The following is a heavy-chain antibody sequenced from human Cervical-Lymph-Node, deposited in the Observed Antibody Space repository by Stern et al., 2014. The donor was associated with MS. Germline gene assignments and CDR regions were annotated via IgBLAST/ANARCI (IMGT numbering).Heavy chain of an antibody. V-gene: IGHV1-18*01. CDR2: ISAYNGNT. D-gene: IGHD2-15*01. Sequence: QVQLGQSGAEEKKSGASGKVRCKASGYTFTSYGIRWVRQAPGQGLEWKGWISAYNGNTNYAQKLQGRVTMTTDTSTSTAYMELRSLRSDDTAVYYCARGLLGSENAFDIWGQGTMVTVSS. J-gene: IGHJ3*02. CDR3: ARGLLGSENAFDI. CDR1: GYTFTSYG.